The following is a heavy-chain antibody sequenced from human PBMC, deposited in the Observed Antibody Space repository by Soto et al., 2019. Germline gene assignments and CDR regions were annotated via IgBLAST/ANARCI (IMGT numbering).Heavy chain of an antibody. D-gene: IGHD1-7*01. CDR2: IITIFGTA. J-gene: IGHJ6*02. CDR3: ATPKLELQVYGMDV. Sequence: QVQLVQSGAEVKKPGSSVKVSCKASGGTFSSYAISWVRQAPGQGLEWMGGIITIFGTANYEQKFQGRVTITADESTSTAYMELSSLRSEDPAVYYCATPKLELQVYGMDVWGQGTTVTVSS. CDR1: GGTFSSYA. V-gene: IGHV1-69*12.